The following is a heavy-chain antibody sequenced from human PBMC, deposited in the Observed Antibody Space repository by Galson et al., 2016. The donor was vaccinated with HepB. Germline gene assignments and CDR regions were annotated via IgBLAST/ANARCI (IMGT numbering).Heavy chain of an antibody. D-gene: IGHD3-16*01. CDR2: IFPGDSNT. J-gene: IGHJ4*02. CDR1: GYNFINYW. V-gene: IGHV5-51*01. Sequence: SGAEVKKPGESLKISCKGSGYNFINYWIGWVRQMPGKGLEWMGIIFPGDSNTRYSPSFQGQVTISVDKSISTAYLQWSSLKASETAMYYCSRTWDWGITPEYWGQGTLVTVSS. CDR3: SRTWDWGITPEY.